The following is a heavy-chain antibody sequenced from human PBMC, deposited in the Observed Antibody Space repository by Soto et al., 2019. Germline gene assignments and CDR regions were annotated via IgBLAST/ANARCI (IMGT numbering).Heavy chain of an antibody. CDR1: GFTFRDSA. CDR3: TRHKVTGTNYYCYGMDV. D-gene: IGHD1-20*01. J-gene: IGHJ6*02. V-gene: IGHV3-73*01. CDR2: IRRKANSYAT. Sequence: GGSLKPSFATPGFTFRDSAMHRVRPASGEGLGGVGRIRRKANSYATAYAASVKGRFTISRDDSKNTAYLQMNSLKTEDTAVYYCTRHKVTGTNYYCYGMDVWGQGTTVTVSS.